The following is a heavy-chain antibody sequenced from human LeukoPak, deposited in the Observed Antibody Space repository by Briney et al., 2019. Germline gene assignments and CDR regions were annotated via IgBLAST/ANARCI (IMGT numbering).Heavy chain of an antibody. CDR3: TTAGSSSWYYFDY. D-gene: IGHD6-13*01. CDR1: GFTFSNAW. CDR2: IKSKTDGGTT. J-gene: IGHJ4*02. Sequence: PGGSLRLSCAASGFTFSNAWMSWVRQAPGKGLEWVGRIKSKTDGGTTDYAAPVKGRFTISRDDSKNTLYLQMNSLKTEDTAVYYCTTAGSSSWYYFDYWGQGTLVTVSS. V-gene: IGHV3-15*01.